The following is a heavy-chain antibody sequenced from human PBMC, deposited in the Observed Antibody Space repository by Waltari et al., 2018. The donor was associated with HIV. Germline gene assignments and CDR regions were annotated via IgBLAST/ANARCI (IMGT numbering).Heavy chain of an antibody. Sequence: GQLVESGGAVAEPGKSLRLSCAASGFIFSAHVTPRVRQAPGKGLEWVALIRYDGSNKYYSDSVKGRFTISRDNAENTLFLQMSDLRADDTATYFCARGSRLVAAYYYYGLDVWGPGTTVTVSS. CDR2: IRYDGSNK. J-gene: IGHJ6*02. D-gene: IGHD3-10*01. V-gene: IGHV3-33*01. CDR1: GFIFSAHV. CDR3: ARGSRLVAAYYYYGLDV.